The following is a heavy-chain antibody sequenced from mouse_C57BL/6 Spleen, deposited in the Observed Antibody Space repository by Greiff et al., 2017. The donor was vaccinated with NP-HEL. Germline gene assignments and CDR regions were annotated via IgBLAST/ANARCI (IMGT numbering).Heavy chain of an antibody. CDR1: GYTFTSYW. Sequence: VQLQQPGAELVKPGASVKLSCKASGYTFTSYWMHWVKQRPGQGLEWIGMIHPNSGSTNYNEKFKSKATLTVDKSSSTAYMQLSSLTSEDSGVYYCARSRREYYFDYWGQGTTLTVSS. CDR3: ARSRREYYFDY. CDR2: IHPNSGST. V-gene: IGHV1-64*01. J-gene: IGHJ2*01.